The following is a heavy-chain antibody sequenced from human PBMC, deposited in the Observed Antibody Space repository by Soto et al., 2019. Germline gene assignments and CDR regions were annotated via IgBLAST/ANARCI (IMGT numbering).Heavy chain of an antibody. V-gene: IGHV1-8*01. Sequence: QVQLVQSGAEVKKPGASVKVSCKASGYTFTSYDINWVRQATGQGLEWMGWMNPNSGDTGYAQKFQGRVTMPRNTSISTAYMELSSLRSEDTAVYYCARGHSSSWDYYYYGMDVWGQGTTVTVSS. D-gene: IGHD6-13*01. CDR3: ARGHSSSWDYYYYGMDV. CDR1: GYTFTSYD. CDR2: MNPNSGDT. J-gene: IGHJ6*02.